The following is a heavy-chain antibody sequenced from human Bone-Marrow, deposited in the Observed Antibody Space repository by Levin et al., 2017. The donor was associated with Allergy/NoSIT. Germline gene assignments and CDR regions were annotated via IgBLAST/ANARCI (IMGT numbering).Heavy chain of an antibody. CDR2: IDQGGSGK. Sequence: GESLKISCAASGFTFTNYWMTWVRQAPGKGLEWVANIDQGGSGKYYVDSVKGRFTISRDNDMNSLYLQMNSLRAEDTAVYFCARTGDDYWGQGTLVTVSS. CDR3: ARTGDDY. D-gene: IGHD4-17*01. J-gene: IGHJ4*02. CDR1: GFTFTNYW. V-gene: IGHV3-7*04.